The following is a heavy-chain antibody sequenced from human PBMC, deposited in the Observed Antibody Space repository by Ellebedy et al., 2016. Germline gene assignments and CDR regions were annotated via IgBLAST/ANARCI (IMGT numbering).Heavy chain of an antibody. J-gene: IGHJ4*02. D-gene: IGHD6-6*01. CDR2: VFYGGST. V-gene: IGHV4-59*02. Sequence: SETLSLXCTVSGGSVSTYYWTWIRQAPGRGLEWIGYVFYGGSTKYKASLRSRVTISLDSSNNQFSLRLTSVAAADTAVYYCARDVSLYSSSPSFDSWGQGTLVTVSS. CDR3: ARDVSLYSSSPSFDS. CDR1: GGSVSTYY.